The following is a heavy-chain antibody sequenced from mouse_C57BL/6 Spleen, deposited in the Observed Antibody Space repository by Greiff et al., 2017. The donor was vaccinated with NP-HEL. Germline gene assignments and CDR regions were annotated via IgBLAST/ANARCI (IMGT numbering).Heavy chain of an antibody. Sequence: VQLQQSGAELVKPGASVKISCKASGYAFSSYWMNWMKQRPGKGLEWIGQIYPGDGDTNYNGKFKGKATLTADKSSRTAYMQLSSLTSEDSAVYFCARSVYYGNLYYFDYWGQGTTLTVSS. V-gene: IGHV1-80*01. CDR2: IYPGDGDT. CDR1: GYAFSSYW. CDR3: ARSVYYGNLYYFDY. D-gene: IGHD2-1*01. J-gene: IGHJ2*01.